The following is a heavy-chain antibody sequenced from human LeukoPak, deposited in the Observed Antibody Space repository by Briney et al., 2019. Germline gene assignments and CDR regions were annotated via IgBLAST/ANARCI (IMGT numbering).Heavy chain of an antibody. CDR1: GGTFISYA. CDR3: ARDREGIAAEFDY. CDR2: IIPIFGTA. J-gene: IGHJ4*02. Sequence: ASVKVSCKASGGTFISYAISWVRQAPGQGLEGMGGIIPIFGTANYAQKFQGRVTITADKSTSTAYMELSSLRSEDTAVYYCARDREGIAAEFDYWGQGTLVTVSS. V-gene: IGHV1-69*06. D-gene: IGHD6-13*01.